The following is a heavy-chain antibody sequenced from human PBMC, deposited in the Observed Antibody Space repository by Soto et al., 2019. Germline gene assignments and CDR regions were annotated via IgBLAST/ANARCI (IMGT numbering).Heavy chain of an antibody. J-gene: IGHJ4*02. CDR3: AREGTIRGADY. V-gene: IGHV1-8*01. D-gene: IGHD2-2*02. CDR1: GYTFTSYD. Sequence: QVQLVQSGAEVKKPGASVRVSCKASGYTFTSYDINWVRQATGQGLEWMGWMNPNSGNTGYAQKFQGRVTMTRNTSMRTGYMELSSLRAEDTAVYYCAREGTIRGADYWGQGTLVTVSS. CDR2: MNPNSGNT.